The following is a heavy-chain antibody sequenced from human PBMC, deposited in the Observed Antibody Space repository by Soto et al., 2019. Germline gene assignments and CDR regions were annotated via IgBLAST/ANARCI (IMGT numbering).Heavy chain of an antibody. V-gene: IGHV3-21*01. J-gene: IGHJ4*02. D-gene: IGHD1-26*01. CDR1: GFTFSSYS. CDR2: ISSSSSYI. CDR3: ARGHNGVGATGGY. Sequence: EVQLVESGGGLVKPGGSLRLSCAASGFTFSSYSMNWVRQAPGKGLEWVSSISSSSSYIYYADSVKGRFTISRDNAKNSLYLQMNSLRAEDTAVYYCARGHNGVGATGGYWGQGTLVTVSS.